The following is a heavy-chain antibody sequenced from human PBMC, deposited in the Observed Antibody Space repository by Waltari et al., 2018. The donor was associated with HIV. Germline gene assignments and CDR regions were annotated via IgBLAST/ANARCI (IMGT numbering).Heavy chain of an antibody. CDR3: ARDHYYGSSGYYSDY. V-gene: IGHV1-18*01. CDR2: IIGYKGDT. J-gene: IGHJ4*02. CDR1: GYNFTHYG. Sequence: QVHLVQSGAELWKPGASVTVHCKASGYNFTHYGVTWVGQAPGQGLGWMGWIIGYKGDTKYAQNVRGRVTITTDTSTSTAYLGMGSLRFDDTAVYYCARDHYYGSSGYYSDYWGQGTLVTVSS. D-gene: IGHD3-22*01.